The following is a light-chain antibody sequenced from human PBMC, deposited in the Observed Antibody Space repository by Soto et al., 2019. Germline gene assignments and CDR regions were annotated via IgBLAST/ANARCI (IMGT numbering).Light chain of an antibody. CDR3: SSYAGSTV. J-gene: IGLJ1*01. V-gene: IGLV2-8*01. Sequence: TISCTGTSSDVGGYNYVSWYQQHPGKAPKLMIYEVSKRPSGVPDRFSGSKSGNTASLTVSGLQAEDEADYYCSSYAGSTVFGTGTKVTVL. CDR2: EVS. CDR1: SSDVGGYNY.